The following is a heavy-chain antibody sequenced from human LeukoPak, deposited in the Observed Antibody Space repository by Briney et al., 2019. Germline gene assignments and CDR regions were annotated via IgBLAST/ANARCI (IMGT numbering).Heavy chain of an antibody. CDR1: GFTFDDYA. CDR2: VSWNSVTI. Sequence: GGSLRLSCAASGFTFDDYAMHWVRQAPGKGLEWVSGVSWNSVTIGYADSVKGRFTISRDNAKNSLYLQMNSLRPEDTAFYYCAREGYYDTSGYPDYWGQGTLVTVSS. D-gene: IGHD3-22*01. J-gene: IGHJ4*02. CDR3: AREGYYDTSGYPDY. V-gene: IGHV3-9*01.